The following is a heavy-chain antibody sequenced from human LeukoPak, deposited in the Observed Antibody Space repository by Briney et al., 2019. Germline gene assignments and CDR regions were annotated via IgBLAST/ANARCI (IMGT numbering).Heavy chain of an antibody. CDR3: ARDSSRALYGMDV. Sequence: SETLSLTCAVYGGSFSGYYWSWIRQPPGKGLEWIGEINHSGSTNYNPSLKSRVTISVDTSKNQLSLKLSSVTAADTAVYYCARDSSRALYGMDVWGQGTTVTVSS. D-gene: IGHD2-21*01. CDR1: GGSFSGYY. J-gene: IGHJ6*02. V-gene: IGHV4-34*01. CDR2: INHSGST.